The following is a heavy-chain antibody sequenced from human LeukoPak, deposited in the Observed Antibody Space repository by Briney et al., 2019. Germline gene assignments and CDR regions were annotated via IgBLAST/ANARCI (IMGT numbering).Heavy chain of an antibody. Sequence: SETLSLTCTVSGSSISSSSYYWGWIRQPPGRGLEWIGSIYYSGSTYYNPSLKSRVTISVDTSKNQFSLKLSSVTAADTAVYYCARHPGGLLWFGELLSFDYWGQGTLVTVSS. V-gene: IGHV4-39*01. D-gene: IGHD3-10*01. J-gene: IGHJ4*02. CDR1: GSSISSSSYY. CDR3: ARHPGGLLWFGELLSFDY. CDR2: IYYSGST.